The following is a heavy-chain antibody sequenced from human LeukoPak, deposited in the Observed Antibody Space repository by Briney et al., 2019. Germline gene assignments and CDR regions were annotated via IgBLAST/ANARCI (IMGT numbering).Heavy chain of an antibody. CDR2: ISYDGSNK. CDR3: ARAWDDYYGSGSHHDY. D-gene: IGHD3-10*01. J-gene: IGHJ4*02. CDR1: GFTFSSYA. Sequence: PGGSLRLSCAASGFTFSSYAMHWVRQAPGKGLEWVAVISYDGSNKYYADSVKGRFTISRDNSKNTLYLQMNSLRAEDTAVYYCARAWDDYYGSGSHHDYWGQGTLVTVSP. V-gene: IGHV3-30-3*01.